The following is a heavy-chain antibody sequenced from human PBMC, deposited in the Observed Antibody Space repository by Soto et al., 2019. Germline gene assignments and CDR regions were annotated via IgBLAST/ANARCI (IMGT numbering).Heavy chain of an antibody. D-gene: IGHD2-8*01. CDR1: TYSFTTYW. J-gene: IGHJ3*01. CDR3: ARQMGPSAAIDPFDV. Sequence: GESLKISCKSSTYSFTTYWIGWVRQKPGKGLEWMGIIYPADSETRYSPSFEGQVTISVDRSISTAYLLWNSLKASDTAMYYCARQMGPSAAIDPFDVWGQGTMVTVSS. V-gene: IGHV5-51*01. CDR2: IYPADSET.